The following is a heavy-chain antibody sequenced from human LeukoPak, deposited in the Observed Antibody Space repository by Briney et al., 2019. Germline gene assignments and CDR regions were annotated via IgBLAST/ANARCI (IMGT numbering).Heavy chain of an antibody. J-gene: IGHJ4*02. CDR1: GFTFGTYA. Sequence: GGSLRLSCAASGFTFGTYAMHWVRQAPGKGLEWVSVIYSGGSTYYVDSVKGRFTISRDNSKNTLYLQMNSLRAEDTAVYYCARRTPYCSSTSCYFDYWGQGTLVTVSS. V-gene: IGHV3-53*01. CDR2: IYSGGST. D-gene: IGHD2-2*01. CDR3: ARRTPYCSSTSCYFDY.